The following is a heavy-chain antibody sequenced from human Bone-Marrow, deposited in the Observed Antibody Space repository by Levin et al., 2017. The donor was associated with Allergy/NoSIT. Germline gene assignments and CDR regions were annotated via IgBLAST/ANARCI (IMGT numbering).Heavy chain of an antibody. CDR1: GYTFTGYY. CDR3: ARDGSFDY. J-gene: IGHJ4*02. Sequence: PGESLKISCKASGYTFTGYYMHWVRQVPGQGLEWMGWINPNSGGTNYAQKFQGRVTMTRDTSISTAYMEVSRLKSDDTAVYYCARDGSFDYWGQGTLVTVSS. CDR2: INPNSGGT. V-gene: IGHV1-2*02.